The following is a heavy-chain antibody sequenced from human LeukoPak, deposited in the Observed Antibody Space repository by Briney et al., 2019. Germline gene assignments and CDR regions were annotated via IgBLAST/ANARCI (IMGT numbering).Heavy chain of an antibody. CDR1: GGSFSGYY. J-gene: IGHJ5*02. D-gene: IGHD3-10*01. Sequence: PSETLSLTCAVYGGSFSGYYWSWIRQPPGKGLEWIGEINHSGSTNYNPSLKSRVTISVDTSKNQFSLKLSSLTAADTAVYYCARGRGWFGELRKRWFDPWGQGTLVTVSS. CDR3: ARGRGWFGELRKRWFDP. CDR2: INHSGST. V-gene: IGHV4-34*01.